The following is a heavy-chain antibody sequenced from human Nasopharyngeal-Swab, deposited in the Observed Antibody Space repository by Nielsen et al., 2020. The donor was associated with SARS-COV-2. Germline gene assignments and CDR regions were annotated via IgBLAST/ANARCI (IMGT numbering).Heavy chain of an antibody. D-gene: IGHD2-21*02. J-gene: IGHJ4*02. CDR1: GYTFTTYV. CDR2: INAGNGNT. Sequence: ASVKVSCKASGYTFTTYVMHWVRQAPGQRLEWMGWINAGNGNTKYSQKFQGRVTISRDTSASTAYMELSSLRSEDTAVYYCASSSLPYLLCGRDCYSDYWGQGTLVTVSS. V-gene: IGHV1-3*01. CDR3: ASSSLPYLLCGRDCYSDY.